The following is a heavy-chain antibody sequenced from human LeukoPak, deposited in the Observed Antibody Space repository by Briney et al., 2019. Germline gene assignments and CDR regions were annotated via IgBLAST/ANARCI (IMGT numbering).Heavy chain of an antibody. D-gene: IGHD3-16*02. CDR2: INDSGST. CDR3: ARSTVWGSYRRYYYYMDV. V-gene: IGHV4-34*01. J-gene: IGHJ6*03. CDR1: GGSFSGYY. Sequence: SETLSLTCAVDGGSFSGYYWSWLRQPPGNGLEWIGEINDSGSTNYNPSLKSRVTISVDTSNNQFSLKLSSVTAADTAVYYCARSTVWGSYRRYYYYMDVWGKGTTVTVSS.